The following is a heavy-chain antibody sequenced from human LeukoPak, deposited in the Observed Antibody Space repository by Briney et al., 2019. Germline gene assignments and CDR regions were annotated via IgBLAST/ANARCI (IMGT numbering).Heavy chain of an antibody. J-gene: IGHJ2*01. CDR2: ITSSGGST. CDR3: AVTYYYDSSGFDL. V-gene: IGHV3-23*01. Sequence: GGSLRLSCAASGFTFSSYAMSWVRQAPGKGLEWVSAITSSGGSTYYADSVKGRFTISRDNSKNMLYLQMNSLRAEDTAVYYCAVTYYYDSSGFDLWGRGTLVTVSS. CDR1: GFTFSSYA. D-gene: IGHD3-22*01.